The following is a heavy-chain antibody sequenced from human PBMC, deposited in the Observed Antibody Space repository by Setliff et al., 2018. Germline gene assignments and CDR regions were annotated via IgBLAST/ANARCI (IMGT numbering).Heavy chain of an antibody. CDR3: ARGGGYKHDSSGYYYDHYYYYYMDV. J-gene: IGHJ6*03. CDR2: IYYSGST. V-gene: IGHV4-39*01. CDR1: GGSISNYY. D-gene: IGHD3-22*01. Sequence: PSETLSLTCSVSGGSISNYYWGWIRQPPGKGLEWIGSIYYSGSTYYNPSLKSRVTISVDTSKNQFSLKLTSVTAADTAIYYCARGGGYKHDSSGYYYDHYYYYYMDVWGKGTPVTVSS.